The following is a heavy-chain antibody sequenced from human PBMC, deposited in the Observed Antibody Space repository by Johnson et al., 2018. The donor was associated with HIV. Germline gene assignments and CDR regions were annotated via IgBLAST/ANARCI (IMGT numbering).Heavy chain of an antibody. CDR2: TCFAGSKK. V-gene: IGHV3-33*03. J-gene: IGHJ3*02. CDR3: ARVAVSTAAGGVPLDI. CDR1: GFTFSNYG. Sequence: QVQLVESGGGVVQPGRSLRLSCAASGFTFSNYGIHWVRQAPGKGLEWVASTCFAGSKKYYSDSVRGRFIISRDNSKNTLYLQMNSLRAEDTALYFCARVAVSTAAGGVPLDIWGPGTMVTVSA. D-gene: IGHD2-2*01.